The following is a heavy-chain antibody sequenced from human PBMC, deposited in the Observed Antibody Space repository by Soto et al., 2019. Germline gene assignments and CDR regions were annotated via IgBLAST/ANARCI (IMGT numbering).Heavy chain of an antibody. J-gene: IGHJ4*02. V-gene: IGHV1-69*13. CDR2: IIPIFGTA. D-gene: IGHD6-13*01. CDR3: ARSFGVAAAGPFAY. Sequence: SVKVSCKASGGTFSSYAISWVRQAPGQGLEWMGGIIPIFGTANYAQKFRGRVTITADESTSTAYMELSSLRSEDTAVYYCARSFGVAAAGPFAYWGQGTLVTVSS. CDR1: GGTFSSYA.